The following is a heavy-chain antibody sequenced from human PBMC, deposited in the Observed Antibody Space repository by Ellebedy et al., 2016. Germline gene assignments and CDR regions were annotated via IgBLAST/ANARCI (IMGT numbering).Heavy chain of an antibody. CDR2: ISPGSDIT. D-gene: IGHD3/OR15-3a*01. Sequence: GESLKISXTASGLNSNTFFMTWVRQAPGKGLEWVSTISPGSDITRLADSVKGRFTISRDNSRNTVYLQMNDLRVEDTALYYCRHGHYADYWGQGTLVTVSS. V-gene: IGHV3-23*01. J-gene: IGHJ4*02. CDR1: GLNSNTFF. CDR3: RHGHYADY.